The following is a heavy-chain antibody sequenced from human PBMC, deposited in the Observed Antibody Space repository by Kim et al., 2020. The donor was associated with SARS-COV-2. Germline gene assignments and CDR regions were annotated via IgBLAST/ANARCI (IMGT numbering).Heavy chain of an antibody. CDR3: ASRDGYNNGYVS. CDR1: GGSFSGYY. Sequence: SETLSLTCAVYGGSFSGYYWSWIRQPPGKGLEWIGEINHSGSTNYNPSLKSRVTISVDTSKNQFSLKLSSVTAADTAVYYCASRDGYNNGYVSWGQGTLVTVSS. CDR2: INHSGST. V-gene: IGHV4-34*01. D-gene: IGHD3-10*02. J-gene: IGHJ4*02.